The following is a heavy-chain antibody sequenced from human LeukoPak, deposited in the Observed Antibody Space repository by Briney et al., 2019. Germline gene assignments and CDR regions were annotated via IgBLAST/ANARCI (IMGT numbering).Heavy chain of an antibody. CDR3: ARGYSYGSDPLDY. V-gene: IGHV3-48*04. CDR1: GFTFRSFS. Sequence: GGSLRLSCAASGFTFRSFSMNWVRQAPGKGLEWVSYITSSSSTIYYADSVKGRFTISRDNAKNSLYLQMNSLRAEDTAVYYCARGYSYGSDPLDYWGQGTLVTVSS. D-gene: IGHD5-18*01. CDR2: ITSSSSTI. J-gene: IGHJ4*02.